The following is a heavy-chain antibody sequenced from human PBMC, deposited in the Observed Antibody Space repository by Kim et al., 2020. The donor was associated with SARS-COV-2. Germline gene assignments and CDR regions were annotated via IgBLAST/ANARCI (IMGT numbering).Heavy chain of an antibody. V-gene: IGHV1-69*01. D-gene: IGHD1-7*01. J-gene: IGHJ6*02. CDR3: ARETPGTRYGMDV. Sequence: YAQKFQGRVTITADESTSTAYMELSSLRSEDTAVYYCARETPGTRYGMDVWGQGTTVTVSS.